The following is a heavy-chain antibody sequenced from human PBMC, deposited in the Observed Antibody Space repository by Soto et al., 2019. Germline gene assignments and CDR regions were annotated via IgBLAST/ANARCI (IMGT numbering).Heavy chain of an antibody. CDR1: GFTFSSND. CDR3: AKVTTVTPLGSYYYYGMDV. V-gene: IGHV3-30*18. CDR2: ISYDGSNK. Sequence: XGSLRLSCAASGFTFSSNDMHWVRQAPGKGLDWVAVISYDGSNKYYADSVKGRFTISRDNSKNTLYLQMNSLRAEDTAVYYCAKVTTVTPLGSYYYYGMDVWGQGTTVTVSS. J-gene: IGHJ6*02. D-gene: IGHD4-17*01.